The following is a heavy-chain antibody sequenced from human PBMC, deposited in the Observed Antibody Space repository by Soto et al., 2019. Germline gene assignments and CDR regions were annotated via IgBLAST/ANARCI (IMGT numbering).Heavy chain of an antibody. CDR3: ARVPQYYDSSGYGY. J-gene: IGHJ4*02. D-gene: IGHD3-22*01. CDR2: ISSSSSTI. Sequence: GGSLILCYTASEFTFSSYSRNWIRQTPGKGLEWVSYISSSSSTIYYADSVKGRFTISRDNAKNSLYLQMNSLRDEDTAVYYCARVPQYYDSSGYGYWGQGTLVTVSS. V-gene: IGHV3-48*02. CDR1: EFTFSSYS.